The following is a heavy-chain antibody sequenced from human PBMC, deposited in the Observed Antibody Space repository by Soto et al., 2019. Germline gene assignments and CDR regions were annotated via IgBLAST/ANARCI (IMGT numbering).Heavy chain of an antibody. CDR1: GFTFSRNG. D-gene: IGHD2-8*01. CDR2: ISPSSDII. V-gene: IGHV3-48*02. Sequence: GGSMRLSCVGSGFTFSRNGRNWVRQAPGKGLEWISFISPSSDIIYYADSVRGRFTISRDHAKNSLYLQMNSLRDEDTAVYYCARDWGVYDSNTNTYIPHLDYWGQGALVTVSS. J-gene: IGHJ4*02. CDR3: ARDWGVYDSNTNTYIPHLDY.